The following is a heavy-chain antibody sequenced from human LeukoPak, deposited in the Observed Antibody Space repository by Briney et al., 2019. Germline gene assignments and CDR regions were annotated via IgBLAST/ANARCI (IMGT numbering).Heavy chain of an antibody. Sequence: GGSLRLSCAASGLIVSSNYMSWVRQAPGKGLEWVSVIYSGGSMYYADSVKGRFTISRDNSKNTLYLQMNSLRAEDTAVYYCALPRLNNGRVYWGQGTLVTVSS. CDR1: GLIVSSNY. D-gene: IGHD1-14*01. V-gene: IGHV3-53*01. J-gene: IGHJ4*02. CDR3: ALPRLNNGRVY. CDR2: IYSGGSM.